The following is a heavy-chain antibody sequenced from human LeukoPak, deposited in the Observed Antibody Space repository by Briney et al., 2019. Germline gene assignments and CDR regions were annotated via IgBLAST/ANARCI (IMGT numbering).Heavy chain of an antibody. CDR3: ARGRDGYNNQGFDY. J-gene: IGHJ4*02. Sequence: PGGSLRLSCAASGFTFSSYSMNWVPQAPGRGREWVSSISSSSSYIYYADSVKGRFTISRDNARNSLYRQMNSPRAEDTAVYYCARGRDGYNNQGFDYWGQGTLVTVSS. D-gene: IGHD5-24*01. CDR2: ISSSSSYI. V-gene: IGHV3-21*01. CDR1: GFTFSSYS.